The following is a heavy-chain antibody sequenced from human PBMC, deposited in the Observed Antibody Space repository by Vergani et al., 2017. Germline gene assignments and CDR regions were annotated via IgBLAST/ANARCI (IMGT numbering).Heavy chain of an antibody. J-gene: IGHJ4*02. CDR2: IRYDGSNK. V-gene: IGHV3-30*02. Sequence: QVQLVESGGGVVQPGGSLRLSCAASGFTFSSYGMHWVRQAPGKGLEWVAFIRYDGSNKYYADSVKGRFTISRDNSKNTLYLQMNSLRAEDTAVYYCARGGRRITMSHFDYWGQGTLVTVSS. D-gene: IGHD3-10*02. CDR3: ARGGRRITMSHFDY. CDR1: GFTFSSYG.